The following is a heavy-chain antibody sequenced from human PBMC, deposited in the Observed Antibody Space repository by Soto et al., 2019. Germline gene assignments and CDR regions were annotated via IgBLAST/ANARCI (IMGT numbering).Heavy chain of an antibody. Sequence: PGESLKISCKGSGYSFSSYWIGWVRQMSGEGLEWMGIIYPSDSDTRYSPSFQGQVTISADKSIYTAYLQWSSLKASDTAMYYCAREQVDRRLFDYWGQGTQVTVSS. CDR3: AREQVDRRLFDY. CDR2: IYPSDSDT. CDR1: GYSFSSYW. D-gene: IGHD1-26*01. J-gene: IGHJ4*02. V-gene: IGHV5-51*01.